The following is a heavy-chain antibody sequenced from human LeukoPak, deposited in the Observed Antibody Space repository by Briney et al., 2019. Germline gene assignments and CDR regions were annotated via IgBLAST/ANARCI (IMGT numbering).Heavy chain of an antibody. J-gene: IGHJ4*02. CDR3: TTDPVWGSYRSRPTVFDY. CDR2: IKSKTDGGTT. V-gene: IGHV3-15*07. Sequence: PGGSLRLSCAASGFTFSNAWMNWVRQAPGKGLEWVGRIKSKTDGGTTDYAAPVKGRFTISRDDSKNTLYLQMNSLKTEDTAVYYCTTDPVWGSYRSRPTVFDYWGQGTLVTVSS. D-gene: IGHD3-16*02. CDR1: GFTFSNAW.